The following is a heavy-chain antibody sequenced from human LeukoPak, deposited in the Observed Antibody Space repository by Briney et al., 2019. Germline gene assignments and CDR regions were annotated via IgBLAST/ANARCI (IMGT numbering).Heavy chain of an antibody. CDR3: ARVGYSGRYFDY. Sequence: GGSLRLSCAASGFTFSNYLMHWVRQARGKGLEYVSAISTNGGSTYYANSVKGRFTISRDNSKNTLYLQMGSLRAEDMAVYYCARVGYSGRYFDYWGQGTLVTVSS. V-gene: IGHV3-64*01. CDR2: ISTNGGST. CDR1: GFTFSNYL. J-gene: IGHJ4*02. D-gene: IGHD1-26*01.